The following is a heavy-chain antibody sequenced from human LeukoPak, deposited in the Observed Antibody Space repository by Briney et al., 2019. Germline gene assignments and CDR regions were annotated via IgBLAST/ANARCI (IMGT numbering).Heavy chain of an antibody. CDR2: ISSSSSTI. J-gene: IGHJ4*02. D-gene: IGHD3-3*01. CDR3: ARGGLTIEAQYYFDY. V-gene: IGHV3-48*01. Sequence: PGGSLRLSCAASGFTFSSYSMNWVRQAPGKGLEWVSYISSSSSTIYYADSVKGRFTISRDNAKNSLYLQMNSLRAEDTAVYYCARGGLTIEAQYYFDYWGQGTLVTVSS. CDR1: GFTFSSYS.